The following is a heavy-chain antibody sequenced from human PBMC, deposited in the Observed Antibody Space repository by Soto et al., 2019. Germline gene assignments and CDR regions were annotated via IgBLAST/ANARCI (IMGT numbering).Heavy chain of an antibody. V-gene: IGHV3-30*18. CDR3: AKDSSSNCLDY. CDR2: ISYDGSNK. D-gene: IGHD2-15*01. Sequence: GSLRLSCAASGFTFSSYGMHWVRQAPGKGLEWVAVISYDGSNKYYADSVKGRFTISRDNSKNTLYLQMNSLRAEDTAVYYCAKDSSSNCLDYWGQGTLVTVS. J-gene: IGHJ4*02. CDR1: GFTFSSYG.